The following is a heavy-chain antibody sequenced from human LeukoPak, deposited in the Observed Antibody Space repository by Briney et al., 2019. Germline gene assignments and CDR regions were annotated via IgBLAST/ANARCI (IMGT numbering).Heavy chain of an antibody. Sequence: GGSLRLSCAASGFTFSSYSMNWVRQAPGKGLEWVSSISSSSSYIYYADSVKGRFTISRDNAKNSLYLQMNSLRAEDTAVYYCARERIKTIFGVVIRSIRPTRGALDYWGQGTLVAVSS. D-gene: IGHD3-3*01. CDR2: ISSSSSYI. J-gene: IGHJ4*02. V-gene: IGHV3-21*01. CDR1: GFTFSSYS. CDR3: ARERIKTIFGVVIRSIRPTRGALDY.